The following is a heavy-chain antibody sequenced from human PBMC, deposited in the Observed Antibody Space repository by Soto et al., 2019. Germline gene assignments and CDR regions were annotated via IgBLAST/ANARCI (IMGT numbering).Heavy chain of an antibody. CDR3: ARDSKWSLLTPGAY. J-gene: IGHJ4*02. Sequence: PGGSLRLSCAASGFTFSSYAMHWVRQAPGKGLEWVAVISYDGSNKYYADSVKGRFTISRDNSKNTLYLQMNSLRAEDTAVYYCARDSKWSLLTPGAYWGRGTLATVSS. CDR2: ISYDGSNK. CDR1: GFTFSSYA. V-gene: IGHV3-30-3*01. D-gene: IGHD2-15*01.